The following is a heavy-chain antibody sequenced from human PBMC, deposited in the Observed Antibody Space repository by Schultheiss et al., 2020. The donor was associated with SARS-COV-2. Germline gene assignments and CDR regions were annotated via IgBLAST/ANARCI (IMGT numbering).Heavy chain of an antibody. CDR3: SSDPYCSGGSCYPYYYMDV. CDR1: AFPFNAYA. V-gene: IGHV3-33*03. CDR2: IWHDGNNK. Sequence: GGSLRLSCAASAFPFNAYAMHWVRQAPGKGLEWVALIWHDGNNKYYADSLRGRFVVSRDNSRSTLYLQMNSLRVEDTAVYYCSSDPYCSGGSCYPYYYMDVWGKGTTVTVSS. D-gene: IGHD2-15*01. J-gene: IGHJ6*03.